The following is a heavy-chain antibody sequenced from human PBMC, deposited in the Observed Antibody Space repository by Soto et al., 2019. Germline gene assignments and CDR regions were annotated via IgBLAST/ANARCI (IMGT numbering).Heavy chain of an antibody. D-gene: IGHD6-19*01. CDR1: GYSISSGSY. CDR3: ARVHVMVVAGSTFDY. J-gene: IGHJ4*01. V-gene: IGHV4-38-2*02. Sequence: SETLSLTCTVPGYSISSGSYWAWIRQPPGKGPEWIASIYHGGTTFYNPSLKSRITISVDTSNNQFSLKLTSVTAADTAVYYCARVHVMVVAGSTFDYWGHGTLVTVSS. CDR2: IYHGGTT.